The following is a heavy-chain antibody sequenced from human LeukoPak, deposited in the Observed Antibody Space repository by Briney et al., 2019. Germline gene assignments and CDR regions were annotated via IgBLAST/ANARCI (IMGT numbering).Heavy chain of an antibody. Sequence: SETLSLTCTVSGGSISSYYWSWIRQPPGKGLEWIGYIYYSGSTNYNPSLKSRVTISLDTSKNQFSLKLISVTAADTAVYYCATNGGGTYYGAFDIWGQGTMVTVSS. CDR2: IYYSGST. J-gene: IGHJ3*02. CDR3: ATNGGGTYYGAFDI. V-gene: IGHV4-59*01. CDR1: GGSISSYY. D-gene: IGHD3-10*01.